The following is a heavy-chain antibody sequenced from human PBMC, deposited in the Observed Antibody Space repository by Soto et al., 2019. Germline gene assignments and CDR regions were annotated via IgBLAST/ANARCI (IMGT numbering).Heavy chain of an antibody. D-gene: IGHD3-10*01. V-gene: IGHV3-21*01. CDR2: ISSSSSYI. CDR3: ARDIYYGSGSYSVTDDYYYYYGMDV. Sequence: GGSLRLSCAASGFTFSSYSMNWVRQAPGKGLEWVSSISSSSSYIYYADSVKGRFTISRDNTKNSLYLQMNSLRAEDTAVYYCARDIYYGSGSYSVTDDYYYYYGMDVWGQGTTVTVSS. CDR1: GFTFSSYS. J-gene: IGHJ6*02.